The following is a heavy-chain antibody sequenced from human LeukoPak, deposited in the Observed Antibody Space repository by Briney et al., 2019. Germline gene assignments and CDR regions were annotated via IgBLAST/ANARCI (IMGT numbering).Heavy chain of an antibody. Sequence: PSETLSLTCTVSCDSISSDNYYWSWIRQPAGKGLEWIGRIYTSGSTNYNPSLQSRVTISVDTSKNQISLRLSSVTAADTAVYSCARGDHPYFKKWSQGTLVTVSS. J-gene: IGHJ4*02. CDR1: CDSISSDNYY. CDR2: IYTSGST. CDR3: ARGDHPYFKK. V-gene: IGHV4-61*02. D-gene: IGHD1-14*01.